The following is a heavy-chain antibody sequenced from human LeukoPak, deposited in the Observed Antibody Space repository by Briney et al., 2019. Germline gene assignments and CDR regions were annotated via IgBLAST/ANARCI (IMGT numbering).Heavy chain of an antibody. Sequence: MPSETLSLTCTVSGGSISSGDYYWSWIRQPPGKGLEWIGYIYYSGSTYYNPSLKSRVTISVDTSKNQFSLKLSSVTAADTAVYYCARQSIAARQEAFDIWGQGTMVTVSS. CDR3: ARQSIAARQEAFDI. D-gene: IGHD6-6*01. CDR2: IYYSGST. CDR1: GGSISSGDYY. V-gene: IGHV4-30-4*08. J-gene: IGHJ3*02.